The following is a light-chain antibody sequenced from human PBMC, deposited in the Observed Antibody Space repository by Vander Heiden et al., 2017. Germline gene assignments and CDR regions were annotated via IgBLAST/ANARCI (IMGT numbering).Light chain of an antibody. J-gene: IGKJ2*01. CDR1: QTVTTF. CDR2: GAS. Sequence: DIQMTQSPSSLSASIGDRVTITCRASQTVTTFLNWYQQSPGKAPKLLIYGASTLQSGVPSRFSGSGSGTDFTLTITSLQPEDFATYFCQQSYSAPHTFGQGTKMDIK. V-gene: IGKV1-39*01. CDR3: QQSYSAPHT.